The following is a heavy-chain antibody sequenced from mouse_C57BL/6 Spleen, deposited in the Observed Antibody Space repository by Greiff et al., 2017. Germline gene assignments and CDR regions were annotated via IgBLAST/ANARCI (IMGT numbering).Heavy chain of an antibody. J-gene: IGHJ4*01. CDR2: MNPSTGGT. CDR1: GYSFTGYY. D-gene: IGHD2-13*01. V-gene: IGHV1-42*01. Sequence: VQLQQSGPELVKPGASVKISCKASGYSFTGYYMNWVKQSPEKSLEWIGEMNPSTGGTTYNQKFKAKATLTVDKSSSTAYMQLKSLTSEDSAVYYCARGRLLRAMDYWGQGTSVTVSS. CDR3: ARGRLLRAMDY.